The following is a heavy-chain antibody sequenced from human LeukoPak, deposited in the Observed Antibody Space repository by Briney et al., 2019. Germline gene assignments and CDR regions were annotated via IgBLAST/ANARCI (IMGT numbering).Heavy chain of an antibody. V-gene: IGHV4-59*01. CDR2: IYYTGST. Sequence: AETLSLTCTVSGVSISRDYWSWLRQPPGKGLQWIGYIYYTGSTNYNPSLKSRATISVDTSKNQFSLKLSSVTAADTAVYYCARDRPGGSSLDYWGQGTLVTVSS. CDR3: ARDRPGGSSLDY. D-gene: IGHD6-13*01. CDR1: GVSISRDY. J-gene: IGHJ4*02.